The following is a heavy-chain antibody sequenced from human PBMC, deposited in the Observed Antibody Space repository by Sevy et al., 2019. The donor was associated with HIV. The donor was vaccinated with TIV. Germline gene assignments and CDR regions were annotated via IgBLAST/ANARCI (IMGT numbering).Heavy chain of an antibody. V-gene: IGHV3-11*06. CDR3: ARVGGAAAGVLQH. D-gene: IGHD6-13*01. Sequence: GGSLRLSCAASGFTFSDNYMSWIRQAPGKGLEWVSYISSSSSYTNYADSEKGRFTISRDNAKNSLYLQMNSLRAEDTAVYYCARVGGAAAGVLQHWGQGTLVTVSS. CDR2: ISSSSSYT. J-gene: IGHJ1*01. CDR1: GFTFSDNY.